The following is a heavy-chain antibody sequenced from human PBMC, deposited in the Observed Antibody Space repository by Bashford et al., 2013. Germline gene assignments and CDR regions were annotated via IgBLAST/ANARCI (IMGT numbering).Heavy chain of an antibody. J-gene: IGHJ6*02. D-gene: IGHD3-10*01. CDR1: GGSFSGYY. Sequence: LLYSSETLSLTCAVYGGSFSGYYWSWIRQPPGKGLEWIGEIYHSGSTNYNPSLKSRVTISVDTSKNQFSLKLSSVTAADTAVYYCARDHYGSGSYYKAYYYYYGMDVWGQGTTVTVSS. CDR3: ARDHYGSGSYYKAYYYYYGMDV. V-gene: IGHV4-34*01. CDR2: IYHSGST.